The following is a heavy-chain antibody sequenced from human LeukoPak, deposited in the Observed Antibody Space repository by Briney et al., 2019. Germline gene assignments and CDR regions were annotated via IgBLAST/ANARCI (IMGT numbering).Heavy chain of an antibody. CDR1: GYSSTSYW. D-gene: IGHD5-12*01. CDR2: IDPSDSYT. CDR3: ARRGYSGYDWDY. V-gene: IGHV5-10-1*01. Sequence: GESLKISCKGSGYSSTSYWISWVRQMPGKGLEWMGRIDPSDSYTNYSPSFQGHVTISADKSISTAYLQWSSLKASDTAMYYCARRGYSGYDWDYWGQGTLVTVSS. J-gene: IGHJ4*02.